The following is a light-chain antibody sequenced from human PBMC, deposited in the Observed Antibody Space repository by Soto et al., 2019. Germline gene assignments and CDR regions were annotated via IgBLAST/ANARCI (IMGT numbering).Light chain of an antibody. CDR2: EVN. CDR1: SSDVGAYNY. Sequence: QSALTQPASVSGSPGQPITISCTGTSSDVGAYNYVSWYQLHPGKAPKLMIYEVNQRPSGVSDRFSGSKSGNTASLTISGLQAGDEADYYCCSFAGSSTFWVFGGGTKVTVL. CDR3: CSFAGSSTFWV. V-gene: IGLV2-23*02. J-gene: IGLJ3*02.